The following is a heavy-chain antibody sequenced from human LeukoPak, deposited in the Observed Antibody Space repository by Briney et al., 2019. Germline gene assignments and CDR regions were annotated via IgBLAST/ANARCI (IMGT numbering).Heavy chain of an antibody. V-gene: IGHV3-30*04. CDR2: ISNDARNK. CDR3: ARVHCSGGSCYYYYYGMDV. D-gene: IGHD2-15*01. CDR1: GVTLDTYA. J-gene: IGHJ6*02. Sequence: GTSLRLSCAASGVTLDTYALHWVRQAPGKGLEWVAVISNDARNKKYADSVKGRFTISRDNSKNTLYVQMDSLRAEDTAVYYCARVHCSGGSCYYYYYGMDVWGQGTTVTVSS.